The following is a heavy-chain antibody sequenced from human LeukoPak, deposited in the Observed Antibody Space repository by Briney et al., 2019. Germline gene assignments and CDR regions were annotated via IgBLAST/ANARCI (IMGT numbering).Heavy chain of an antibody. V-gene: IGHV1-69*01. Sequence: ASVTVSCKASGGVFTTYAISWVRQAPGQGLEWMGGIIPFLGTTNYAQKFQGRVTITADEPTRTAYMELTYLRSDDTAVYYCTIIPNVILFTHYFEYWGQGTLVTVSS. D-gene: IGHD2-21*01. J-gene: IGHJ4*02. CDR2: IIPFLGTT. CDR3: TIIPNVILFTHYFEY. CDR1: GGVFTTYA.